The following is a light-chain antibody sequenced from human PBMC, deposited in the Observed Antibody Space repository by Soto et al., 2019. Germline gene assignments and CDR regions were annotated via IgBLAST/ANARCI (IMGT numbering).Light chain of an antibody. J-gene: IGKJ5*01. CDR2: AAS. Sequence: DLQMTQSPSSLSASGGDRVSITCRASQDMNNYLAWLQQRPGKAPKSLISAASTLQSGVPSRFSGSGSGTQFTLTITNLQPEDFATYYCQQYSSYPITIGQGTRLEI. CDR3: QQYSSYPIT. V-gene: IGKV1-16*01. CDR1: QDMNNY.